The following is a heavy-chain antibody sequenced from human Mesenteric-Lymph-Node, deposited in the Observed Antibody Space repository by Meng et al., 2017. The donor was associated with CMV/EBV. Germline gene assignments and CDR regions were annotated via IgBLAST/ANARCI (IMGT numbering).Heavy chain of an antibody. Sequence: GGSLRLSCVASGYTFSHYALHWVRQAPGKGLEWVAFIRYDGSNKYHADSVKGRFTISRDNAKNSLYLQMNSLRAEDTAVYYCARVRRYFDWVDYWGQGTLVTVSS. D-gene: IGHD3-9*01. J-gene: IGHJ4*02. CDR1: GYTFSHYA. CDR3: ARVRRYFDWVDY. CDR2: IRYDGSNK. V-gene: IGHV3-30*02.